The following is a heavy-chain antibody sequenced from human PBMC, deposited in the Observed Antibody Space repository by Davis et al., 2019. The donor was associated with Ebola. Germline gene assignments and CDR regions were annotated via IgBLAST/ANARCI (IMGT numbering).Heavy chain of an antibody. Sequence: GGSLRLSCAASGFTFSSYGMHWVHQAPGKGLEWVAVIWYDGSNKYYADSVKGRFTISRDNSKNTLYLQMNSLRAEDTAVYYCARDAGGGSCYWYFDLWGRGTLVTVSS. CDR3: ARDAGGGSCYWYFDL. J-gene: IGHJ2*01. CDR2: IWYDGSNK. V-gene: IGHV3-33*01. D-gene: IGHD2-15*01. CDR1: GFTFSSYG.